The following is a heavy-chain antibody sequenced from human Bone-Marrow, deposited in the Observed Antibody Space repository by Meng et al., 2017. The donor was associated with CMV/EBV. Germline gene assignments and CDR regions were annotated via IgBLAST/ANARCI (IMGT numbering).Heavy chain of an antibody. Sequence: GGSLRLSCAASGFTFSSYGMHWVRQAPGKGLEWVAFIRYDGSNKYYADSVKGRFTISRDNSKNTLYLQMNSLRAEDTAVYYCAKSSSIVVVPADSFDPWGQGTLVTVS. J-gene: IGHJ5*02. V-gene: IGHV3-30*02. CDR2: IRYDGSNK. CDR3: AKSSSIVVVPADSFDP. CDR1: GFTFSSYG. D-gene: IGHD2-2*01.